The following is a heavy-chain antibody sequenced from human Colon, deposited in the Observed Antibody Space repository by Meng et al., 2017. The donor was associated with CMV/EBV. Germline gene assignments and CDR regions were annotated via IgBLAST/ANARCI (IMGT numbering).Heavy chain of an antibody. Sequence: GSLRLSCTVSGGSISSSSYYWGWIRQPPGKGLEWIGSIYYSGSTYYNPSLKSRVTISVDTSKNQFSLKLSSVTAADTAVYYCARDSVSGRYCSSTSCYSDYWGQGTLVTVSS. CDR1: GGSISSSSYY. CDR3: ARDSVSGRYCSSTSCYSDY. CDR2: IYYSGST. D-gene: IGHD2-2*01. J-gene: IGHJ4*02. V-gene: IGHV4-39*07.